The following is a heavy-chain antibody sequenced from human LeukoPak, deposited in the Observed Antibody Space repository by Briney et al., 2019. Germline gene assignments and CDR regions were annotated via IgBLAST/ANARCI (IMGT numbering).Heavy chain of an antibody. Sequence: PGGSLRLSCAASGFTFSSYWMSWVRQAPGKGLEWVANINQDGSEKYYVDSVKGRFTISRDNAKNSLYLQMNSLRAEDTAVYYCASRHYDFWSGYLDDAFDIWGQGTMVTVSS. V-gene: IGHV3-7*01. CDR2: INQDGSEK. CDR1: GFTFSSYW. J-gene: IGHJ3*02. CDR3: ASRHYDFWSGYLDDAFDI. D-gene: IGHD3-3*01.